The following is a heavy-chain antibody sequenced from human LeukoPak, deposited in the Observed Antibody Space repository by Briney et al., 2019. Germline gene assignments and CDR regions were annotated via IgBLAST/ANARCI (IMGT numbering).Heavy chain of an antibody. CDR2: IKPDGGET. Sequence: GGSLRLSCAASGFTFSNYWTNWVRQAPGKGLEWVANIKPDGGETYYLDSVKGRFTISRDNAKSSLYLQMNSLRAEDTAVYYCARDYNLGQGTLVTVSS. CDR1: GFTFSNYW. CDR3: ARDYN. V-gene: IGHV3-7*01. J-gene: IGHJ4*02.